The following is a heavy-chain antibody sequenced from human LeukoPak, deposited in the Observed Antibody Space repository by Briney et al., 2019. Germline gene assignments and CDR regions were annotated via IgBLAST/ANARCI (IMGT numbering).Heavy chain of an antibody. V-gene: IGHV1-18*01. J-gene: IGHJ4*02. CDR1: GYTFTNYG. CDR2: ISAYNGHT. Sequence: ASVKASCKASGYTFTNYGINWVRQAPGQGLEWMGWISAYNGHTNYAQNLQGRVTMTTDTSTSTAYMELRSLRSDDTAVYFCARDSSGFPRDASDYWGQGTLVTVSS. D-gene: IGHD3-22*01. CDR3: ARDSSGFPRDASDY.